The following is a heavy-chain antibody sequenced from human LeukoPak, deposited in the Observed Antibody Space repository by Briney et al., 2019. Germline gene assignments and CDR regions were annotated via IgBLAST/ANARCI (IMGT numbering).Heavy chain of an antibody. Sequence: PGGSLRLSCAASGFTFSSYSMHWVRQAPGKGLEYVSAISSNGGSTYYANSVKGRFTISRDNSKNTLYLQMGSLRAEDMAVYYCAKSRSDYYDSSGYSGAFDIWGQGTVVTVSS. J-gene: IGHJ3*02. CDR3: AKSRSDYYDSSGYSGAFDI. D-gene: IGHD3-22*01. CDR1: GFTFSSYS. V-gene: IGHV3-64*01. CDR2: ISSNGGST.